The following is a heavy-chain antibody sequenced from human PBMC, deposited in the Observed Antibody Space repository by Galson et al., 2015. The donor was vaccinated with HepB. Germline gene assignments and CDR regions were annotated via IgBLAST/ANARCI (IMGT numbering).Heavy chain of an antibody. V-gene: IGHV3-23*01. CDR1: GITFSSYA. J-gene: IGHJ4*02. D-gene: IGHD3-16*02. Sequence: SLRLSCAASGITFSSYAMSWVRQAPGKGLERVSAISGSGDRTHYADSVKGRFTISRDNSKNTLYLQMNSLRAEDTAVYYCAKGMFTFGGVIVPSDYWGQGTLVTVSS. CDR2: ISGSGDRT. CDR3: AKGMFTFGGVIVPSDY.